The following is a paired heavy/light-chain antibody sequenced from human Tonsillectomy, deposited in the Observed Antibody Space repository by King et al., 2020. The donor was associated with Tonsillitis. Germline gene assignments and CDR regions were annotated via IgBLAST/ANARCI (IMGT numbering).Light chain of an antibody. CDR3: GSWDDSLSAVV. Sequence: QSVLTQPPSMSAAPGQRVTISCSGSYSNIGSNYVSWYQQLPGTAPQLLIYKNDQRPSGFPDRFSASQSGTSATLGITGLQFGDEAHYFCGSWDDSLSAVVFGGGTMLTVL. V-gene: IGLV1-51*02. CDR1: YSNIGSNY. CDR2: KND. J-gene: IGLJ2*01.
Heavy chain of an antibody. V-gene: IGHV4-61*02. CDR2: ISITGST. J-gene: IGHJ6*03. CDR3: ARMPATSGFNSHYYVDV. D-gene: IGHD3-3*01. Sequence: QVQLQESGPGLVKPSQTLSLTCSVSGGSFNTDFYYWTWIRQPAGKGLEFIGHISITGSTNYNPSLKSRVTISVDTANTEFSLRLTSVTAADTAVYYCARMPATSGFNSHYYVDVWGKGTSVTVSS. CDR1: GGSFNTDFYY.